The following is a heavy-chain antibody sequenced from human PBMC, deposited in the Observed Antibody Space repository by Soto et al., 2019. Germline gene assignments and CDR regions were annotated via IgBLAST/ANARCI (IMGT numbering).Heavy chain of an antibody. CDR3: AREGGESSDGLYYFDS. CDR2: IYYSGNT. J-gene: IGHJ4*02. D-gene: IGHD3-16*01. CDR1: GGSTSSDNY. Sequence: SETLSLTCTVSGGSTSSDNYWRWIRQPPGKGLEWIGHIYYSGNTDYNPSLKSRLAISIDTSKNQFSLKLSSVTAADTAVYFCAREGGESSDGLYYFDSWGQGSLVTVSS. V-gene: IGHV4-30-4*01.